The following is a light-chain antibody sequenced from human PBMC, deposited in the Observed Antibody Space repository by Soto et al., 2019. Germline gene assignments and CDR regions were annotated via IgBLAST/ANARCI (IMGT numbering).Light chain of an antibody. V-gene: IGLV2-14*01. CDR3: SSYKSSSSPSV. CDR1: SSDIGSYNY. CDR2: EVS. J-gene: IGLJ1*01. Sequence: QSALTQPASVSGSPGQSITISCTGTSSDIGSYNYVSWYQQHPGKAPKLMIYEVSNRPSGVSDRFSGSESGNTASLTISGLQAEDEADYYCSSYKSSSSPSVFGTGTKLTVL.